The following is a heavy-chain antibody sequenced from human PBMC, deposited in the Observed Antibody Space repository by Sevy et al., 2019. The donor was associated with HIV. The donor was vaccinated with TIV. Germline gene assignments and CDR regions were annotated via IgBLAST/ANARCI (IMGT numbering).Heavy chain of an antibody. J-gene: IGHJ4*02. D-gene: IGHD6-25*01. Sequence: GGSLRLSCTASGFSFSIHSMHWVRQAPGKGLEWVSFILHDGSGQDYADSVKGRFIISRDNSKNTVYLERSGLRPEDTATDYCARDSNVYDSGGSLDSWGQGTLVTVSS. CDR1: GFSFSIHS. CDR2: ILHDGSGQ. V-gene: IGHV3-30*04. CDR3: ARDSNVYDSGGSLDS.